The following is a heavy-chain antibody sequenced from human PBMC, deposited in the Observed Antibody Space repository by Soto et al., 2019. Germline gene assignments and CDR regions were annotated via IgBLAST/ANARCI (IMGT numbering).Heavy chain of an antibody. J-gene: IGHJ5*02. CDR1: GFTFSSYS. CDR3: AVTQLTQLTYSSSPT. CDR2: ISSSSSYI. D-gene: IGHD6-13*01. Sequence: PGGSLRLSCAASGFTFSSYSMNWVRQAPGKGLEWVSSISSSSSYIYYADSVKGRFTISRDNAKNSLYLQMNSLRAEDTAVYYCAVTQLTQLTYSSSPTWGQGTLVTVSS. V-gene: IGHV3-21*01.